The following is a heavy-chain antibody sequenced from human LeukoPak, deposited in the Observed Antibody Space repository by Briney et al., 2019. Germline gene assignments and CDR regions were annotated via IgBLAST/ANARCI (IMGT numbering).Heavy chain of an antibody. Sequence: SETLSLTCAVYGGSFSGYYWSCIRQPPGKGLEWIGEINHSGSTNYNPSLKSRVTISVDTSKNQFSLKLSSVTAADTAVYYCARRGRRYCSSTSCYPFDYWGQGTLVTVSS. CDR2: INHSGST. V-gene: IGHV4-34*01. D-gene: IGHD2-2*01. CDR3: ARRGRRYCSSTSCYPFDY. J-gene: IGHJ4*02. CDR1: GGSFSGYY.